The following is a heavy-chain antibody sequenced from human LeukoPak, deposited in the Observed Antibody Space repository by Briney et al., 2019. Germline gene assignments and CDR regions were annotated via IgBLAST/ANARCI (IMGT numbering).Heavy chain of an antibody. D-gene: IGHD3-3*01. CDR1: GGSFSGYY. Sequence: NPSETLSLTCAVYGGSFSGYYWSWIRQPPGKGLEWIGEINHSGSTYYNPSLKSRVTISVDTSKNQFSLKLSSVTAADTAVYYCAAYGTIFGVVIDYWGQGTLVTVSS. CDR3: AAYGTIFGVVIDY. CDR2: INHSGST. V-gene: IGHV4-34*01. J-gene: IGHJ4*02.